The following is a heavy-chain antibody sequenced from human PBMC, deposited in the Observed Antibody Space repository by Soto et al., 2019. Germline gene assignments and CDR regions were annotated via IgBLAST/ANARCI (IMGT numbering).Heavy chain of an antibody. CDR3: AREPQRAAGITLYGMDV. J-gene: IGHJ6*02. V-gene: IGHV6-1*01. CDR2: TYYRSKWYN. Sequence: SQTLSLTCAISGDSVSSNSAAWNWIRQSPSGGLEWLGRTYYRSKWYNDYAVSVKSRITINPDTSKNQFSLQLNSVTPEDTAVYYCAREPQRAAGITLYGMDVWGQGTTVTVSS. D-gene: IGHD6-13*01. CDR1: GDSVSSNSAA.